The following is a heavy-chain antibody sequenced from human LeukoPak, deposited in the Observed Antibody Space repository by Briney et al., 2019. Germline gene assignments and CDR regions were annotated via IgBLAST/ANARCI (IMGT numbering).Heavy chain of an antibody. CDR2: INPNSGGT. Sequence: ASVKVSCKASGYTFTGYYIHWVRQAPGQGLEWMGWINPNSGGTNYAQKFQGRVTMTRDTSISTAYVDLSRLRSDDTAMYYCARGITTGAPYWGQGTLVTVSS. CDR1: GYTFTGYY. D-gene: IGHD1-1*01. J-gene: IGHJ4*02. CDR3: ARGITTGAPY. V-gene: IGHV1-2*02.